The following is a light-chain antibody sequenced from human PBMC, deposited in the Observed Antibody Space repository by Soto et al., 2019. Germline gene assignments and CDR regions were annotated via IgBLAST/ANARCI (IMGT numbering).Light chain of an antibody. CDR2: DAS. CDR1: QGISSA. Sequence: IQVKQAPSYLSACVGDRVTITCRASQGISSALAWYQQKPGKAPKLLIYDASSLERGVPSRFSGSGSGTDFTLTISSLQPEDFATYYCQQFNNYLTFGGGTKADIK. CDR3: QQFNNYLT. J-gene: IGKJ4*01. V-gene: IGKV1D-13*01.